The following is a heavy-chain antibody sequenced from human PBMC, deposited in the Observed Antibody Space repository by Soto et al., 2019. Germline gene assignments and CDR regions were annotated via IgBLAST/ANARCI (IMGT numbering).Heavy chain of an antibody. CDR3: ARSHWVGGVIVSNWFDP. D-gene: IGHD3-16*02. Sequence: QVQLVQSGAEVKKPGASVKVSCKASGYTLTSYGISWVRRAPGQGLDGMGWISAYNGNTNYAQKLQGRVTMTTDTSTSTAYMELRSLRSDDTAVYYCARSHWVGGVIVSNWFDPWGQGTLVTVSS. V-gene: IGHV1-18*01. J-gene: IGHJ5*02. CDR2: ISAYNGNT. CDR1: GYTLTSYG.